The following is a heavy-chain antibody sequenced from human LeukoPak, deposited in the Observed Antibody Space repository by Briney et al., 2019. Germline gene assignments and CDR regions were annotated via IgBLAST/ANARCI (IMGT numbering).Heavy chain of an antibody. CDR2: IYYSGST. Sequence: SETLSLTCTVSGGSISSGGYYWSWIRQPPGKGLEWIGYIYYSGSTNYNPSLKSRVTISVDTSKNQFSLKLSSVTAADTAVYYCARLAPRSGSYYEYWGQGTLVTVSS. D-gene: IGHD1-26*01. CDR3: ARLAPRSGSYYEY. J-gene: IGHJ4*02. CDR1: GGSISSGGYY. V-gene: IGHV4-61*08.